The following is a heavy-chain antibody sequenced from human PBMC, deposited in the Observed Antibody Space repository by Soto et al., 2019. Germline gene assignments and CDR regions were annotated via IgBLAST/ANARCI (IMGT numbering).Heavy chain of an antibody. CDR1: GFTFSSYA. CDR2: IRGRAGST. V-gene: IGHV3-23*01. Sequence: GGSLRHSCAAAGFTFSSYAMSGVRQAPGTVLQWVSAIRGRAGSTYNADSVTARLTISRDNSKNTLYLQMNSLRAEDTALYYCAKSLQVREYQLLSTNWFDTWCQGT. J-gene: IGHJ5*02. D-gene: IGHD2-2*01. CDR3: AKSLQVREYQLLSTNWFDT.